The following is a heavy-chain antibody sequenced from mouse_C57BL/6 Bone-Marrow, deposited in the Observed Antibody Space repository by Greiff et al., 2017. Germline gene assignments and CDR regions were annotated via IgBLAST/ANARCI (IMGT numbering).Heavy chain of an antibody. D-gene: IGHD1-1*01. CDR3: ARELRFYAMDY. J-gene: IGHJ4*01. Sequence: DVKLVESGGGLVKPGGSLKLSCAASGFTFSGYGMHWVRQAPEKGLEWVAYISSGSSTIYYADTVKGRFTISRDNAKNTLFLQMTSLRSEDKAMYYCARELRFYAMDYWGHGTSVTVSS. CDR2: ISSGSSTI. V-gene: IGHV5-17*01. CDR1: GFTFSGYG.